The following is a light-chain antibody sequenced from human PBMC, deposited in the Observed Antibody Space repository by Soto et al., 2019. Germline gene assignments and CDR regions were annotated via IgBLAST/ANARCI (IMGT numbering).Light chain of an antibody. Sequence: DIQMTQSPSSLSASVGDRVTITCRASQSISTYLNWYQQKPGKAPKLLIYAASGLQTGVPSRFSGSGSGTDFTLTITSLQPEDFATYSCQQSYSTLRWTFGQGTKVEIK. J-gene: IGKJ1*01. CDR1: QSISTY. V-gene: IGKV1-39*01. CDR3: QQSYSTLRWT. CDR2: AAS.